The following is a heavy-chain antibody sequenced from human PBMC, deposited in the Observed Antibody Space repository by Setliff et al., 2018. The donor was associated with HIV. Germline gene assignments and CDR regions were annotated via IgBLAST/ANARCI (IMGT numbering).Heavy chain of an antibody. Sequence: GESLKISCKASGYTFTHYWIGWVRQMPGKGLEWMGFVYPGDSDSRYSPSFQGQVTISADKSTSTAYLQWSSLQASDTAIYYCARPGYSYGSFYYSMDVWGQGTTVTVSS. V-gene: IGHV5-51*01. CDR2: VYPGDSDS. J-gene: IGHJ6*02. CDR3: ARPGYSYGSFYYSMDV. CDR1: GYTFTHYW. D-gene: IGHD5-18*01.